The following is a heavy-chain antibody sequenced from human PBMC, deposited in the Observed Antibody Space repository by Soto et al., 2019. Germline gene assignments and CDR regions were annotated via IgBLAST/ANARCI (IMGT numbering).Heavy chain of an antibody. D-gene: IGHD3-10*01. J-gene: IGHJ4*02. Sequence: PGGSLRLSCSASGFTFSSSCMSWVRQAPGKGLEWVANIEEDGSQKYYVDSVKGRFTISRDNAKNSLDLQMSSLRAEDTAVYYCARVFRDYSYGPVDYWGQGTQVTVSS. CDR3: ARVFRDYSYGPVDY. CDR2: IEEDGSQK. V-gene: IGHV3-7*03. CDR1: GFTFSSSC.